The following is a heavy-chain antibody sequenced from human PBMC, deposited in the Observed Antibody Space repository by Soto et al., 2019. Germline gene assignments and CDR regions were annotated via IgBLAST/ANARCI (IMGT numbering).Heavy chain of an antibody. V-gene: IGHV5-51*01. Sequence: GESLKISCKGSGYSFTSYWIGWVRQMPGKGLEWMGIIYPGDSDTGYSPSFQGQVTISADKSISTAYLQWSSLKASDTAMYYCARGTYYYGSGSYMYYYGMDVWGQGTTVTVSS. CDR3: ARGTYYYGSGSYMYYYGMDV. CDR1: GYSFTSYW. D-gene: IGHD3-10*01. J-gene: IGHJ6*02. CDR2: IYPGDSDT.